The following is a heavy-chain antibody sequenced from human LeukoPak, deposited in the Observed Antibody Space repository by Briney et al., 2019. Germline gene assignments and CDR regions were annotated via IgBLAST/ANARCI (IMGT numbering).Heavy chain of an antibody. J-gene: IGHJ2*01. CDR2: ISSSGSTI. Sequence: GGSLRLSCAASGFTFSSYEMNWVRQAPGKGLEWVSYISSSGSTIYYADSVKGRFTISRDNAKNSLYLQMNSLRAEDTAVYYYARDGPRGWYSDLWGRGTLVTVSS. V-gene: IGHV3-48*03. CDR3: ARDGPRGWYSDL. CDR1: GFTFSSYE.